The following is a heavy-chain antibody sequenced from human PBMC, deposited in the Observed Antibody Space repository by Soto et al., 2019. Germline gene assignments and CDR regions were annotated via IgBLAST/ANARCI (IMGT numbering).Heavy chain of an antibody. V-gene: IGHV1-3*01. CDR3: AREYGDHRYYYYYYMDV. Sequence: ASVKVSCKASGYTFTSYAMHWVRQAPGQRLEWMGWINAGNGNTKYSQKFQGRVTITRDTSASTAYMELSSLRSEDTAVYYCAREYGDHRYYYYYYMDVWGKGTTVTVSS. CDR2: INAGNGNT. CDR1: GYTFTSYA. J-gene: IGHJ6*03. D-gene: IGHD4-17*01.